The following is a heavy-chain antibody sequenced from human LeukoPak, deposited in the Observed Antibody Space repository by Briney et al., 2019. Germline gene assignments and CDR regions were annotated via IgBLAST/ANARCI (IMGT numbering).Heavy chain of an antibody. CDR2: INPYSGAI. CDR1: GFTFTDEY. J-gene: IGHJ4*02. V-gene: IGHV1-2*02. Sequence: RPSVKVSCKSSGFTFTDEYIHWVRQAPGQGLEWMGWINPYSGAIHYAQKFQGRVTLTRDTSISTAYMELSRLTSGDTAVYYCARDPKSQRLLHYWRQGPLVTVSS. D-gene: IGHD6-25*01. CDR3: ARDPKSQRLLHY.